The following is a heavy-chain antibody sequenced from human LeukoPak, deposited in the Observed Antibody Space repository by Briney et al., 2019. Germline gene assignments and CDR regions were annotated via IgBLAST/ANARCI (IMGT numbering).Heavy chain of an antibody. CDR3: AKVYVGYCGGDCYSQPFDY. J-gene: IGHJ4*02. D-gene: IGHD2-21*02. Sequence: GGSLRLSCAASGFTVSSNYMSWVRQAPGKGLEWVSVIHSGGSTYYADSVKGRFTISRDNSKNTLYLQMNSLRAEDTAVYYCAKVYVGYCGGDCYSQPFDYWGQGTLVTVSS. V-gene: IGHV3-66*01. CDR2: IHSGGST. CDR1: GFTVSSNY.